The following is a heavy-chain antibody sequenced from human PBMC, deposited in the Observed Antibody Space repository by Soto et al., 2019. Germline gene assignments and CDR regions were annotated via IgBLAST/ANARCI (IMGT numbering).Heavy chain of an antibody. Sequence: GGSLRLSCAASGFTFSSYGMHWVRQAPGKGLEWVAVISYDGSNKYYADSVKGRFTISRDNSKNTLYLQMNSLRAEDTAVYYCAKGGVAGTYYYYGMDVWGQGTTVTVA. CDR3: AKGGVAGTYYYYGMDV. D-gene: IGHD6-13*01. J-gene: IGHJ6*02. V-gene: IGHV3-30*18. CDR2: ISYDGSNK. CDR1: GFTFSSYG.